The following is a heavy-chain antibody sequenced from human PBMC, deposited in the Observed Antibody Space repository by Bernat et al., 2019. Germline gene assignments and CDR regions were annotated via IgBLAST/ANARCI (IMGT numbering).Heavy chain of an antibody. CDR1: GYTFTIYA. CDR3: ARGPIRMLINLDY. J-gene: IGHJ4*02. V-gene: IGHV1-3*01. D-gene: IGHD2-8*01. Sequence: QVQLVQSGAEVKKPGASVKVSCKASGYTFTIYAMHWVRQAPVQRLEWMGWINAGNGNTKYSQKFQGRVTITRDTSASTAYMELSSLRSEDTAVYYCARGPIRMLINLDYWGQGTLVTVSS. CDR2: INAGNGNT.